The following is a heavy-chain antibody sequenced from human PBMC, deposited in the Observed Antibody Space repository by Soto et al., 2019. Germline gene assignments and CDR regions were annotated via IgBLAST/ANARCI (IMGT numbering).Heavy chain of an antibody. CDR2: INPYNDYT. V-gene: IGHV1-18*04. CDR1: GYTFGTFS. CDR3: ARGPLYLEWLGAYYLDF. Sequence: VASVKVSCKTSGYTFGTFSMTWVRQAPGQGLEWMGWINPYNDYTDYGQKFHDRVTMTTDRSTNTVYMELGSLTSDDTAVYYCARGPLYLEWLGAYYLDFWGQGTLVTVSS. D-gene: IGHD3-3*01. J-gene: IGHJ4*02.